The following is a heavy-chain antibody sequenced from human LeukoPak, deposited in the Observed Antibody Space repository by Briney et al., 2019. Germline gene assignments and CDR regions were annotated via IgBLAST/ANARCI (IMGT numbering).Heavy chain of an antibody. CDR2: ISAYNGNT. D-gene: IGHD1-26*01. Sequence: ASVKVSCMASGYTFTSYGISWVRQAPGQGLEWMGWISAYNGNTNYAQKLQGRVTMTTDTSTSTAYMELRSLRSDDTAVYYCARARGVAFGSPRRYDAFDIWGQGTMVTVSS. V-gene: IGHV1-18*01. CDR1: GYTFTSYG. J-gene: IGHJ3*02. CDR3: ARARGVAFGSPRRYDAFDI.